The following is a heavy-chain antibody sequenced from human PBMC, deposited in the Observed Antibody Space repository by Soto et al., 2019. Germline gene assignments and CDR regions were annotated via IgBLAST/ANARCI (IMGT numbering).Heavy chain of an antibody. CDR1: GYTFASYG. CDR2: ISAYNGNT. V-gene: IGHV1-18*01. D-gene: IGHD1-1*01. J-gene: IGHJ6*02. CDR3: ARDGTRTGTTEDYYYYGMDF. Sequence: ASVKVSCKASGYTFASYGITWVRQAPGQGLEWMGWISAYNGNTNFAQKFQGKVTMTTDTPTSTAYMELRSLRSDDTAVYYCARDGTRTGTTEDYYYYGMDFWGQGTTVTVSS.